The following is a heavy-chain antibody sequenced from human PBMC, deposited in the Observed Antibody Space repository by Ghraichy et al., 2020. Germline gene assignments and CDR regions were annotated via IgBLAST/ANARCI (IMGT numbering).Heavy chain of an antibody. CDR1: GFTFSSYS. V-gene: IGHV3-21*01. Sequence: ETLSLTCAASGFTFSSYSMNWVRQAPGKGLEWVSSISPSGTYIYSADSVKGRFTISRDSAKNSLYLQMSSLRAEDTAVYYCARSYYYDSSGYYAGDGFDIWGQGTMVTVSS. J-gene: IGHJ3*02. CDR3: ARSYYYDSSGYYAGDGFDI. CDR2: ISPSGTYI. D-gene: IGHD3-22*01.